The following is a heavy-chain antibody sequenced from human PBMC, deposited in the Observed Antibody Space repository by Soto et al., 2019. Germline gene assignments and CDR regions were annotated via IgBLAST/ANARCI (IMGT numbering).Heavy chain of an antibody. V-gene: IGHV4-39*01. D-gene: IGHD2-2*01. Sequence: SETLSLTCPVSGGSISSNIYHWGWIRQPPGKGLEWIGRIYNSGRTYYNASLKSRVSISIDTSKNQFSLKLTSVTAADTAVYYCARHPVYATGWQIDYWGQGALVTVSS. CDR1: GGSISSNIYH. J-gene: IGHJ4*02. CDR2: IYNSGRT. CDR3: ARHPVYATGWQIDY.